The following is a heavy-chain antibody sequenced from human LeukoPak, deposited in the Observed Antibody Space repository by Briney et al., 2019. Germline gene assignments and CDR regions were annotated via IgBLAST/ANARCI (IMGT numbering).Heavy chain of an antibody. V-gene: IGHV3-7*01. CDR3: ARDGVRDGLYFDY. CDR1: GFTFTTYW. Sequence: QPGGSRRLSCAASGFTFTTYWMSWVRQTPGKGLEWVANMKPDVSEIFYMDSVKGRFTISRDTAKSSLYLQMNSLRAEATAVYYCARDGVRDGLYFDYWGQGTPVTVSS. CDR2: MKPDVSEI. J-gene: IGHJ4*02. D-gene: IGHD5-24*01.